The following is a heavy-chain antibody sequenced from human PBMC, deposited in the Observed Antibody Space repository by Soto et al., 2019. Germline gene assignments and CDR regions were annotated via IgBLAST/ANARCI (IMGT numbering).Heavy chain of an antibody. V-gene: IGHV4-31*03. D-gene: IGHD3-3*01. CDR2: IYYSGST. J-gene: IGHJ5*02. CDR3: ARGARITIFGVVTTSENWFDP. CDR1: GGSISSGGYY. Sequence: PSETLSLTCTVSGGSISSGGYYWSWIRQHPGKGLECIGYIYYSGSTYYNPSLKSRVTISVDTSKNQFSLKLSSVTAADTAVYYCARGARITIFGVVTTSENWFDPWGQGTLVTVSS.